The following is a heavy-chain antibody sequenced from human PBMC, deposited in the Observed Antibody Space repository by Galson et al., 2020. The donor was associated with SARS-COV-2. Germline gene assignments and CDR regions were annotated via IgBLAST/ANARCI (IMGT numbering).Heavy chain of an antibody. CDR2: IYPGDSDT. CDR3: ARRTTPYSSGWYLGSFDY. CDR1: GYSFTSYW. D-gene: IGHD6-19*01. Sequence: GGSLRLSCKGSGYSFTSYWIGWVRQMPGKGLEWMGIIYPGDSDTRYSPSFQGQVTISADKSISTAYLQWSSLKASDTAMYYCARRTTPYSSGWYLGSFDYWGQGTLVTVSS. J-gene: IGHJ4*02. V-gene: IGHV5-51*01.